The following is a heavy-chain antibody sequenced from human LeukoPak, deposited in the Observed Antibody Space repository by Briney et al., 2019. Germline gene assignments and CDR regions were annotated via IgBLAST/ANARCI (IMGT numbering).Heavy chain of an antibody. V-gene: IGHV3-48*01. D-gene: IGHD6-6*01. CDR1: GFTFSGFI. CDR3: ARGLAARRGAFDL. J-gene: IGHJ3*01. Sequence: PGGSLRLSCAASGFTFSGFIMSWVRQAPGKGLEWVSYISTGSSPIYYADSVKGRFTISRDNAKKSLYLQMNSLRAEDTAVYYCARGLAARRGAFDLWGQGTMVTVSS. CDR2: ISTGSSPI.